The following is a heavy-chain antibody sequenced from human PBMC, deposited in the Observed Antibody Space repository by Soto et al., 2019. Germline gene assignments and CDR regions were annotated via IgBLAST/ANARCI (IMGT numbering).Heavy chain of an antibody. Sequence: ASVKVSCKASGYTFTTYGVAWVRQAPGQGLEWLGWISGYTSKTYYTQKLQGRVTLTADTSTSTAYMELRSLRPDDTAVYYCARDTNMGYCSGGSCSWFDPWGQGTLVTV. CDR2: ISGYTSKT. D-gene: IGHD2-15*01. J-gene: IGHJ5*02. V-gene: IGHV1-18*04. CDR1: GYTFTTYG. CDR3: ARDTNMGYCSGGSCSWFDP.